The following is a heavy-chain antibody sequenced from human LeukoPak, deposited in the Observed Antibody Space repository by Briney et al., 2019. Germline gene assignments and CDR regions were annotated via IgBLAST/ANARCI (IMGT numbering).Heavy chain of an antibody. CDR1: GYTFTSYA. CDR3: ARGPIIDIAIVPAADEYYYMDV. Sequence: ASVKVSCKASGYTFTSYAITWVRQAPGQGLEWMGWISAYNGNTKYGQRLQGRVTLTTDTSTSTAYMELRSLRSDDTAVYYCARGPIIDIAIVPAADEYYYMDVWGKGTTVTVSS. CDR2: ISAYNGNT. V-gene: IGHV1-18*01. D-gene: IGHD2-2*01. J-gene: IGHJ6*03.